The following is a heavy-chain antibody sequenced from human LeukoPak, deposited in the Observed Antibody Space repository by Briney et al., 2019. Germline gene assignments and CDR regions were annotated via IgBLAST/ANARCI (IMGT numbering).Heavy chain of an antibody. D-gene: IGHD1/OR15-1a*01. J-gene: IGHJ3*02. V-gene: IGHV3-30*18. CDR3: AKDVADQTSGAFDI. Sequence: GGSLRLSCEASGFTFSTYGMHWVRQAPGKGLEWVAIISFDGSDKYCADSVKGRFTISRDNSKNTLYLEMNSLRAEDTAVYYCAKDVADQTSGAFDIWGQGTMVTVSS. CDR2: ISFDGSDK. CDR1: GFTFSTYG.